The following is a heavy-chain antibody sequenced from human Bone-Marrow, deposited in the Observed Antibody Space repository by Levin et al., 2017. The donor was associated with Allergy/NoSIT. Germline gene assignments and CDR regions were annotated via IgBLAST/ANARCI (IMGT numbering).Heavy chain of an antibody. CDR2: IRSKAYGGTT. CDR1: GFTFGDYA. J-gene: IGHJ4*02. Sequence: PGGSLRLSCTASGFTFGDYAMSWFRQAPGKGLEWVGFIRSKAYGGTTEYAASVKGRFTISRDDSKSIAYLQMNSLKTEDTAVYYCTRDTPTLRYFDWLPLPAPFDYWGQGTLVTVSS. D-gene: IGHD3-9*01. V-gene: IGHV3-49*03. CDR3: TRDTPTLRYFDWLPLPAPFDY.